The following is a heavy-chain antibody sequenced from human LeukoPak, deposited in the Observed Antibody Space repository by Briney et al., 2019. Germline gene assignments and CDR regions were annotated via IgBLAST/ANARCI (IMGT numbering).Heavy chain of an antibody. Sequence: RTGGSLRLSCVASGFTFSSYTMNWVRQAPGKGLEWVSYISSSGSNIYYADSVKGRFTISRDNAKNSLYLQMSNLRAEDTAVYYCARENDYGDRPFDYWGQGTLVTVSS. V-gene: IGHV3-48*04. CDR1: GFTFSSYT. CDR3: ARENDYGDRPFDY. D-gene: IGHD4-17*01. CDR2: ISSSGSNI. J-gene: IGHJ4*02.